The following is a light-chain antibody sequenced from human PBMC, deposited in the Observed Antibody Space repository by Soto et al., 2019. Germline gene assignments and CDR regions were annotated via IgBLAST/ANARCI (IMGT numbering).Light chain of an antibody. CDR3: QSYDNSLSGWV. CDR2: GNS. CDR1: SSNIGAGYD. Sequence: QAVVTQPPSVSGAPGQRVTISCTGSSSNIGAGYDVHWYQQLPGTAPKLLIYGNSNRPSGVPDRFSGSKSGTSASLAITGLQAEDEAEYYCQSYDNSLSGWVFGGGTKVTVL. J-gene: IGLJ3*02. V-gene: IGLV1-40*01.